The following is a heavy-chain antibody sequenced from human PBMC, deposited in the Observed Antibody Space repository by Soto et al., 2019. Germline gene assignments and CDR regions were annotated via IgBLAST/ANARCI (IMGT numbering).Heavy chain of an antibody. J-gene: IGHJ6*04. D-gene: IGHD6-13*01. CDR3: ARGRRSSSALDV. Sequence: AASVKVSCKASGYTFTSYDINWVRQATGQGLEWMGWMNPNSGNTGYAQKFQGRVTMTRNTSISTAYMELSSLRSEDTAVYYCARGRRSSSALDVRGTGTTVTVSS. V-gene: IGHV1-8*01. CDR2: MNPNSGNT. CDR1: GYTFTSYD.